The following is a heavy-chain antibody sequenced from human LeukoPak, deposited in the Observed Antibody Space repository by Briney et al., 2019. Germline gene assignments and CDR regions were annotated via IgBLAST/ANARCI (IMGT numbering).Heavy chain of an antibody. V-gene: IGHV4-34*01. CDR2: INHSGGT. D-gene: IGHD5-18*01. J-gene: IGHJ6*02. Sequence: SETLSLTCAVYGGSFSGYYWSWIRQPPGKGLEWIGEINHSGGTNYNPSLKSRVTISVDTSKNQFSLKLSSVTAADTAVYYCARVRGYSYGPWYGMDVWGQGTTVTVSS. CDR1: GGSFSGYY. CDR3: ARVRGYSYGPWYGMDV.